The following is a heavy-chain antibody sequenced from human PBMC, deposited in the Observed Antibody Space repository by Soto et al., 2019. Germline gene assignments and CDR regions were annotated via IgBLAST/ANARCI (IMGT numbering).Heavy chain of an antibody. J-gene: IGHJ4*02. V-gene: IGHV3-74*01. CDR2: ISNDGTYS. CDR1: GFIFKMYW. D-gene: IGHD3-10*01. Sequence: GGSLRLSCAASGFIFKMYWMHWVRQSPGKGLVWISRISNDGTYSDYADSVRGRFTISRDNVNDTLYLQMNNLRAEDSGLYYCTRGPRPISTGTGAYGGQGTQVTV. CDR3: TRGPRPISTGTGAY.